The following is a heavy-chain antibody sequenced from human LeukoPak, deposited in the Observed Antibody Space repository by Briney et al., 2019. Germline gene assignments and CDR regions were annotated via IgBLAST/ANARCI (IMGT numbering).Heavy chain of an antibody. V-gene: IGHV5-51*01. D-gene: IGHD1-7*01. CDR3: ARFWNWDWFDP. CDR1: GYSFTSYW. CDR2: IYPGDSDT. Sequence: GESLQISCKGSGYSFTSYWIGWVRHMPGKGLEWMGIIYPGDSDTRYSPSFQGQVTISADKSISTAYLQWSSLKASDTAMYYCARFWNWDWFDPWGQGTLVTVSS. J-gene: IGHJ5*02.